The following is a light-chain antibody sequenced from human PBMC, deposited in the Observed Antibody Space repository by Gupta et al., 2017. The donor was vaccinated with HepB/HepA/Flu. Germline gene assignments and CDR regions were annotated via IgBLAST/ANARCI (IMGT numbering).Light chain of an antibody. Sequence: QSVLTPPPSASGTPGQRVTIPCSGSSSNIGSNTVDCYQHLPGTAPKRLIVSKNQRPSGVPDRGSASKSGNYAATDTSGLQSEDEADDYCEESDESLKDLFGRGTKVTVL. CDR2: SKN. CDR1: SSNIGSNT. J-gene: IGLJ1*01. CDR3: EESDESLKDL. V-gene: IGLV1-44*01.